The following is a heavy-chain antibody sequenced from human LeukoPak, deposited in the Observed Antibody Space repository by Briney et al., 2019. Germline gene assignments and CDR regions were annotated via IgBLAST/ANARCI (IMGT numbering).Heavy chain of an antibody. CDR1: GFTFSSYG. J-gene: IGHJ4*02. CDR2: IWYDGSNK. D-gene: IGHD1-26*01. CDR3: ARGSGSYAEDFDY. V-gene: IGHV3-33*01. Sequence: GSLRLSCAASGFTFSSYGMHWVRQAPGKGLEWVAVIWYDGSNKYYADSVKGRFTISRDNSKNTLYLQMNSLRAEDTAVYYCARGSGSYAEDFDYWGQGTLVTVSS.